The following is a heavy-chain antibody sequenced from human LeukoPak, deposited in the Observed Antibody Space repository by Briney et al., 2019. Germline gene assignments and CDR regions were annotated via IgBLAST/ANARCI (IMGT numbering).Heavy chain of an antibody. CDR2: IYTSGST. Sequence: SDTLSLTCTVSGGSITGYYWSWIRQPAGKGLEWIGRIYTSGSTNYNPSLKSRITMSVDTSKNQCSLKLSSVTAADTAVYYCARVGVAFFFDYWGQGTLVSVSS. CDR1: GGSITGYY. D-gene: IGHD3-3*01. J-gene: IGHJ4*02. CDR3: ARVGVAFFFDY. V-gene: IGHV4-4*07.